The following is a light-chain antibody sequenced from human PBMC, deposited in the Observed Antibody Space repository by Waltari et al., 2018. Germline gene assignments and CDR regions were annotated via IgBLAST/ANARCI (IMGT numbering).Light chain of an antibody. Sequence: DIQMTQSPSSLSASVGDRVTITCRASQSISSYLYWYQQKPEKAPQLLIYAASSLQSGVPSRFSGRGSGTDFTLTITSLQPEDFAIYYCQQYNNWPYTFGQGTKLEIK. CDR1: QSISSY. J-gene: IGKJ2*01. V-gene: IGKV1-39*01. CDR3: QQYNNWPYT. CDR2: AAS.